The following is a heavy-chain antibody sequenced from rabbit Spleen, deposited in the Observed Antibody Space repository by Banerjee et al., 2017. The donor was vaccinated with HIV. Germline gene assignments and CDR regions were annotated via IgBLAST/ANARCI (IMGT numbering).Heavy chain of an antibody. Sequence: QEQLEESGGGLVKPGASLTLTCTASGFSFSSSYYMCWVRQAPGKGLEWIACIYADGVGSTAYANWAKGRFTISKTSSTTVTLQMTTLTAADTATYFCARGSATMTMVIIGFYLSLWGPGTLVTVS. D-gene: IGHD2-1*01. J-gene: IGHJ4*01. V-gene: IGHV1S45*01. CDR1: GFSFSSSYY. CDR3: ARGSATMTMVIIGFYLSL. CDR2: IYADGVGST.